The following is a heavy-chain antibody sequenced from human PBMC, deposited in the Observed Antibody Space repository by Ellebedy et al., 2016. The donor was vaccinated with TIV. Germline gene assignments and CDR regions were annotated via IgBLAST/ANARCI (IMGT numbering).Heavy chain of an antibody. D-gene: IGHD4-17*01. CDR3: ARDAPTVYGDYDYYNGLDV. CDR1: GGSISSHY. V-gene: IGHV4-59*11. Sequence: LRLSCSVPGGSISSHYWSWIRQSPGKGLEWIGYVYYRGSTNYKPSLKSRVTISLDTSKMQFFLNLRSVTAADTAVYYCARDAPTVYGDYDYYNGLDVWGQGTAVTVSS. CDR2: VYYRGST. J-gene: IGHJ6*02.